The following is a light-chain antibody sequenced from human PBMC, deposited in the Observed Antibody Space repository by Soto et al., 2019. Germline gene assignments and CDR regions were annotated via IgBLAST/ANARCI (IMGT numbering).Light chain of an antibody. CDR1: KTLLQRNGYNN. J-gene: IGKJ2*01. CDR3: MQALQTPLVT. V-gene: IGKV2-28*01. CDR2: LGS. Sequence: GLTQSQPSLPVTPGDPAPIPGRPGKTLLQRNGYNNWDWYLQRPGQSPQPLIYLGSNRASGVPDRFSGSGSGTDFTLKISRVEAEDVGVYYCMQALQTPLVTFGQGTKLEIK.